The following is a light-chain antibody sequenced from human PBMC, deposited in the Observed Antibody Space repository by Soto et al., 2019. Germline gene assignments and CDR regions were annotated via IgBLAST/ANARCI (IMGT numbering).Light chain of an antibody. CDR3: QQYGSSPPLT. V-gene: IGKV3-20*01. J-gene: IGKJ4*01. Sequence: EIVLTQSPGTLSLSPGERATLSCRASQSVSSSYLAWYQQKPGQAPRLLIYGASSRATGIPDRFSGRGSGTDFILTISRLEPEDFAVYYCQQYGSSPPLTFGGGTKVEIK. CDR2: GAS. CDR1: QSVSSSY.